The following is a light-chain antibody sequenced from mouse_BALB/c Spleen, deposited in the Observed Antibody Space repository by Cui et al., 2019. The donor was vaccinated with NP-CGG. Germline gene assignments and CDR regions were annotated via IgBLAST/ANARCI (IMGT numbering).Light chain of an antibody. Sequence: QAVVTQESALTTSPGETVTLTCRSSTGAVTTSNYANWVQEKPDHLFTGLIGGTNNRVPGVPARFSGSLIGDKAALTITGEQTEDEALYFCALWYSNHWVFGGGTKLTVL. V-gene: IGLV1*01. CDR1: TGAVTTSNY. J-gene: IGLJ1*01. CDR2: GTN. CDR3: ALWYSNHWV.